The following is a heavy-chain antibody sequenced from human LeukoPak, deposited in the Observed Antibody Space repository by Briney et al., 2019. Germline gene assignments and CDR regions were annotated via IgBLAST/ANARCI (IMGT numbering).Heavy chain of an antibody. CDR3: ARVLYSSSSSGGFYYYGMDV. V-gene: IGHV1-69*01. D-gene: IGHD6-6*01. J-gene: IGHJ6*02. Sequence: ASVKVSCKASGGTFSSYAISWARQAPGQGLEGRGGIIPTLVTANYAQKFQGRVTITADESTSTAYMELSSLRSEDTAVYYCARVLYSSSSSGGFYYYGMDVWGQGTTVTVSS. CDR1: GGTFSSYA. CDR2: IIPTLVTA.